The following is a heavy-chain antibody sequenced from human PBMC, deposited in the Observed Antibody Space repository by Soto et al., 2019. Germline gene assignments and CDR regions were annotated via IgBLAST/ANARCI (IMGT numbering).Heavy chain of an antibody. J-gene: IGHJ4*02. V-gene: IGHV1-2*02. CDR1: GYTFSGYY. CDR2: INPKSGGA. D-gene: IGHD6-6*01. Sequence: ASVKVSCKASGYTFSGYYMHWVRQAPGQGLEWMGWINPKSGGASYAQKFQGRVTMTRDTSISTAYMELSRLRSDDTAVYYCAREHKRAARPVDYWGQGTLFTVSS. CDR3: AREHKRAARPVDY.